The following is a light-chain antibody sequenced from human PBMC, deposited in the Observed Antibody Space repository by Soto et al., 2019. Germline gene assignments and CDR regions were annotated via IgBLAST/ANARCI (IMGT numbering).Light chain of an antibody. V-gene: IGLV2-14*01. Sequence: QSALTQPASVSGSPGQSITISCTGTSRDVGGYNYVSWYQQHPGKVPKLMIYEVTNRPSGVSHRFSGSKSGNTASLTISGLQAEDEADYYCSSYSTSSTLGGYVFGTGTKLTVL. CDR2: EVT. J-gene: IGLJ1*01. CDR1: SRDVGGYNY. CDR3: SSYSTSSTLGGYV.